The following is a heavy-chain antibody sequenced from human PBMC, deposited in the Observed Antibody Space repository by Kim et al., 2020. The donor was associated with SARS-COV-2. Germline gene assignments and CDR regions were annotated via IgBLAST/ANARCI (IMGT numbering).Heavy chain of an antibody. V-gene: IGHV1-18*01. D-gene: IGHD3-10*01. J-gene: IGHJ4*02. CDR1: GYTFTSYG. Sequence: ASVKVSCKASGYTFTSYGISWVRQAPGQGLEWMGWISAYNGNTNYAQKLQGRVTMTTDTSTSTAYMELRSLRSDDTAVYYCARDTMVRGVISSILSGHATILSYFDYWGQGTLVTVSS. CDR3: ARDTMVRGVISSILSGHATILSYFDY. CDR2: ISAYNGNT.